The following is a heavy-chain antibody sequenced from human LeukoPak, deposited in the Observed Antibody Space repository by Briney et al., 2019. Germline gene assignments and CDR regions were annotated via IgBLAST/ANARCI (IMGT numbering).Heavy chain of an antibody. J-gene: IGHJ4*02. CDR3: AKDVQLWFHFDY. Sequence: GSLRLSCAVSGFAFSDYGMHWVRPAPGKGVEWVAVISYDGSNAYYADSVKGRFTISRDNSKNTLYLQMNSLRAEDTAVYYCAKDVQLWFHFDYGGQGTLVTVSA. D-gene: IGHD5-18*01. CDR2: ISYDGSNA. V-gene: IGHV3-30*18. CDR1: GFAFSDYG.